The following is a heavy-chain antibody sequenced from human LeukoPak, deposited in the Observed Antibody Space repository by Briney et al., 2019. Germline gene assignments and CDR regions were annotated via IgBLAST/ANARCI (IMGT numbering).Heavy chain of an antibody. Sequence: GGSLRLSCAASGFIFSSYGMHWVRQAPGKGLEWVALIWYDGSKRSYADSVKGRFTISRDNSKNTLYLQMNSLRVEDTAVYYCAIMTTVTLGDDFDTGGKGTMVTVSS. D-gene: IGHD4-17*01. CDR3: AIMTTVTLGDDFDT. CDR2: IWYDGSKR. V-gene: IGHV3-33*01. J-gene: IGHJ3*01. CDR1: GFIFSSYG.